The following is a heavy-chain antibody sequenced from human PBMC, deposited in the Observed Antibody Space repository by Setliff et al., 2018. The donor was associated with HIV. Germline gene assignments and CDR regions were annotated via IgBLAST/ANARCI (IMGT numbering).Heavy chain of an antibody. CDR2: IDSSGTT. CDR1: GGSFGVYR. D-gene: IGHD3-10*01. CDR3: ARDRHSSGLGSYGP. V-gene: IGHV4-4*07. Sequence: PPETLSLTCTVSGGSFGVYRWSWIRQSAGRGLEWIGRIDSSGTTDYKPSLKGRVAISVDTSRNQFSLRVTSVTAADTAVYFCARDRHSSGLGSYGPWGPGILVTVSS. J-gene: IGHJ5*02.